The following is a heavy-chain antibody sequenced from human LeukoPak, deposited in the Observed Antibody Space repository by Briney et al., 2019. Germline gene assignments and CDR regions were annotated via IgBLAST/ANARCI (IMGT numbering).Heavy chain of an antibody. Sequence: PSETLSLTCTVSGGSISSYYRSWIRQPAGKGLEWIGRIYTSGSTNYNPSLKSRVTMSVDTSKNQFSLKLSSVTAADTAVYYCARDHGSGSYSLNWFDPWGQGTLVTVSS. CDR2: IYTSGST. CDR3: ARDHGSGSYSLNWFDP. V-gene: IGHV4-4*07. J-gene: IGHJ5*02. D-gene: IGHD3-10*01. CDR1: GGSISSYY.